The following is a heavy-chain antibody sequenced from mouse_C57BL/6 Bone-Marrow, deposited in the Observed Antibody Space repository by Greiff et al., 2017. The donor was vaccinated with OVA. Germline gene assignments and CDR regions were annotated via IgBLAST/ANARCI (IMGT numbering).Heavy chain of an antibody. CDR1: GFTFSSYA. CDR2: ISDGGSYT. J-gene: IGHJ2*01. V-gene: IGHV5-4*01. Sequence: EVHLVESGGGLVKPGGSLKLSCAASGFTFSSYAMSWVRQTPEKRLEWVATISDGGSYTYYSDNVKGRFTISRDNAKNNLYLQMSHLKSEDTAMYYCARGGRDYFDYWGQGTTLTVS. CDR3: ARGGRDYFDY.